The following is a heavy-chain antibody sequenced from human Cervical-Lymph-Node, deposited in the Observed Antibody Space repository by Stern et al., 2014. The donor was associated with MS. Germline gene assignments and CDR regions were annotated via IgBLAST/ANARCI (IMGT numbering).Heavy chain of an antibody. CDR2: LDWDDDK. CDR1: GFSLSTSGMC. Sequence: QVTLRESGPALVKPTQTLTLTCIFSGFSLSTSGMCVSWIRQPPGKALEWLALLDWDDDKYYSTSLKTRLTISKDTSKNQVVLTMTNMDPVDTATYYCARTDYYGSGSTSRYFDYWGQGTLVTVSS. V-gene: IGHV2-70*01. D-gene: IGHD3-10*01. J-gene: IGHJ4*02. CDR3: ARTDYYGSGSTSRYFDY.